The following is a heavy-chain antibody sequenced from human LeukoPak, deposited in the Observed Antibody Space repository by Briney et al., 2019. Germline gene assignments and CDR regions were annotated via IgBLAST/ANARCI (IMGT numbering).Heavy chain of an antibody. CDR1: GGSISSYY. CDR3: ARQGRNYYDSSGYHGAY. J-gene: IGHJ4*02. CDR2: IYTSGST. V-gene: IGHV4-4*07. Sequence: KTSETLSLTCTVSGGSISSYYWSWIRQPAGKGLEWIGRIYTSGSTYYNPSLKSRVTISVDTSKNQFSLKLSSVTAADTAVYYCARQGRNYYDSSGYHGAYWGQGTLVTVSS. D-gene: IGHD3-22*01.